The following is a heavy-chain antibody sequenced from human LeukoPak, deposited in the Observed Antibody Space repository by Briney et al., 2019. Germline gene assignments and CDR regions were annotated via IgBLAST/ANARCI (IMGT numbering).Heavy chain of an antibody. J-gene: IGHJ4*02. Sequence: SETLSLTCTVSGGSISSSSYYWGWIRQPPGKGLEWIGSIYYSGSTYYNPSLKSRVTISVDTSKNQFSLKLSSVSAADTAVYYCARHDYRQWLVHYWGQGTLVTVSS. CDR1: GGSISSSSYY. V-gene: IGHV4-39*01. D-gene: IGHD6-19*01. CDR2: IYYSGST. CDR3: ARHDYRQWLVHY.